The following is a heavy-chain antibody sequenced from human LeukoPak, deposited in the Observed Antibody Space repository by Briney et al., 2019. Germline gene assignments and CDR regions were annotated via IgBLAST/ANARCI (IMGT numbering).Heavy chain of an antibody. J-gene: IGHJ3*02. Sequence: TETLPLTCPVSGGSFIDYHCNWIRPPPCKGLAWIGEINHSESTNYNPSLKSRVTISVDTSKNQFSLKLSSVTAADTAVYYCARRTRPGATPVAWRPLRAFDIWGQGTMVTVSS. CDR2: INHSEST. CDR1: GGSFIDYH. CDR3: ARRTRPGATPVAWRPLRAFDI. D-gene: IGHD6-19*01. V-gene: IGHV4-34*01.